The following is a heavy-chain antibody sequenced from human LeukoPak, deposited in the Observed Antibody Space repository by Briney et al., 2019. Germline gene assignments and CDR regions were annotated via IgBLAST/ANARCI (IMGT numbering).Heavy chain of an antibody. CDR1: GGTFSSYA. CDR3: ARASYYYDSSGYAQVDAFDI. V-gene: IGHV1-69*05. D-gene: IGHD3-22*01. Sequence: SVKVSCKASGGTFSSYAISWVRQAPGQGLEWMGRIIPNFGTANYAQKFQGRVTITTDESTSTAYMELSSLRSEDTAVYDCARASYYYDSSGYAQVDAFDIWGQGTMVTVSS. CDR2: IIPNFGTA. J-gene: IGHJ3*02.